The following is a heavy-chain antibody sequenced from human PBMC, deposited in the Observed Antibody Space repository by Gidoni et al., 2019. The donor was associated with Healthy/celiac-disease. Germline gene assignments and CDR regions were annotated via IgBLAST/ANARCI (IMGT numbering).Heavy chain of an antibody. CDR1: GFTFSSYS. J-gene: IGHJ4*02. CDR2: SSSSSYI. V-gene: IGHV3-21*01. Sequence: EVQLVESGGGLVKPGGSLRLSGAASGFTFSSYSMNWVRQAPGKGLEWVSSSSSSSYIYYADSVKGRFTISRDNAKNSLYLQMNSLRAEDTAVYYCARVDRAVAGSFYFDYWGQGTLVTVSS. D-gene: IGHD6-19*01. CDR3: ARVDRAVAGSFYFDY.